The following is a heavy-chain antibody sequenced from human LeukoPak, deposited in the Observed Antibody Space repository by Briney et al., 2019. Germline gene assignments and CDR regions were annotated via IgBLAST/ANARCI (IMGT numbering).Heavy chain of an antibody. V-gene: IGHV4-30-2*01. J-gene: IGHJ4*02. CDR1: GGSISSGGYS. Sequence: PSQTLSLTCAVSGGSISSGGYSWSWIRQPPGKGLEWIGYIYHSGSTYYNPSLKSRVTISVDRSKNQFSLKLSSVTAADTAVYYCASFCSGYDFLDYWGQGTLVTVSS. CDR2: IYHSGST. D-gene: IGHD5-12*01. CDR3: ASFCSGYDFLDY.